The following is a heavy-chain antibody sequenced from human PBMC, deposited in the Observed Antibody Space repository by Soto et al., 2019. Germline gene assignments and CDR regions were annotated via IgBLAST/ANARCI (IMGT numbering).Heavy chain of an antibody. Sequence: ASVKVSCKVSGYTLTELSMHWVRQAPGKGLEWVGGFDPEDGETIYAQKFQGRVTMTEDTFTDTAYMELSSLRSEDTAVYYYATHYGSGSYYKLPTTLYYYYGMDVWGQGTTVTVSS. V-gene: IGHV1-24*01. CDR1: GYTLTELS. CDR2: FDPEDGET. J-gene: IGHJ6*02. CDR3: ATHYGSGSYYKLPTTLYYYYGMDV. D-gene: IGHD3-10*01.